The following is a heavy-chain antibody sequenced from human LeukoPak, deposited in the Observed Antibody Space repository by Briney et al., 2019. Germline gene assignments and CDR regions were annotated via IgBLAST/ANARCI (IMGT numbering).Heavy chain of an antibody. CDR3: AREDLGSSWYYDY. CDR1: GYTFTGYY. CDR2: ISAYNGNT. Sequence: GASVKVSCKASGYTFTGYYMHWVRQAPGQGLEWMGWISAYNGNTNYAQKLQGRVTMTTDTSTSTAYMELRSLRSDDTAVYYCAREDLGSSWYYDYWGQGTLVTVSS. J-gene: IGHJ4*02. D-gene: IGHD6-13*01. V-gene: IGHV1-18*04.